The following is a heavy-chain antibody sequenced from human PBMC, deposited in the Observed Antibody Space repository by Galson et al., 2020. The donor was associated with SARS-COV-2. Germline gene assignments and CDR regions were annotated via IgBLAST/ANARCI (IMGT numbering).Heavy chain of an antibody. V-gene: IGHV3-23*01. J-gene: IGHJ3*01. CDR1: GFTFNNYA. CDR2: ILNGAGTT. CDR3: AKDRLGSRDAFDV. Sequence: GESLKISCAASGFTFNNYAMSWVRQAPGKGLEWVSTILNGAGTTYYSDSVRGRFTISRDNSKNTLYLQMIGLRADDTALYYCAKDRLGSRDAFDVWGQGTMVTVSS. D-gene: IGHD1-26*01.